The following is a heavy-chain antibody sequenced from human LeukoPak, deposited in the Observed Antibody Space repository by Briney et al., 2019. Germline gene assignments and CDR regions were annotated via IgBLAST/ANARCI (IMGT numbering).Heavy chain of an antibody. CDR3: ARLRRRDSLRATNTAMITSGFDY. Sequence: ASVKVSCKASGRTFSSYAISWVRQAPGQGLEWMGGIIPIFGTANYAQKFQGRVTMTRDTSTSTVYMELSSLRSEDTAVYYCARLRRRDSLRATNTAMITSGFDYWGQGTLVTVSS. J-gene: IGHJ4*02. V-gene: IGHV1-69*05. D-gene: IGHD5-18*01. CDR2: IIPIFGTA. CDR1: GRTFSSYA.